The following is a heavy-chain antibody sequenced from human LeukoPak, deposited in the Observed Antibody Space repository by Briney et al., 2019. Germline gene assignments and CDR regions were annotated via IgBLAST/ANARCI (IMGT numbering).Heavy chain of an antibody. CDR3: AREMRSSGWYPLDY. CDR2: IYYSGST. V-gene: IGHV4-59*01. CDR1: GGSISSYY. J-gene: IGHJ4*02. Sequence: SETLSLTCTVSGGSISSYYWSWIRQPPGKGLEWIGYIYYSGSTNYNPSLKSRVTISVDTSKNQFSLKLSSVTAADTAVYYCAREMRSSGWYPLDYWGQGTLVTVSS. D-gene: IGHD6-19*01.